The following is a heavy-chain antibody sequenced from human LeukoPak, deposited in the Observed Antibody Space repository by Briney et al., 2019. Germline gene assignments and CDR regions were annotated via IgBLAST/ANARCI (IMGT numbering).Heavy chain of an antibody. V-gene: IGHV4-34*01. CDR2: INHSGST. CDR3: ARGLGPNCSSTSCYLNWFDP. Sequence: SEPLSLTCAVYGGSFSGYYWSWIRQPSGNGLEWIGEINHSGSTNYNPSLKSRVTISVDTSKNQFSLKLSSVTAADTAVYYCARGLGPNCSSTSCYLNWFDPWGQGTLVTVSS. CDR1: GGSFSGYY. J-gene: IGHJ5*02. D-gene: IGHD2-2*01.